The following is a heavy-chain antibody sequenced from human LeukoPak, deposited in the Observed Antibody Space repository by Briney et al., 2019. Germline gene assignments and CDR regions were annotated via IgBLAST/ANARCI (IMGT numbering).Heavy chain of an antibody. D-gene: IGHD1-26*01. CDR3: ARDGRELPPYYYYCMDV. CDR2: ISAYNGNT. CDR1: GYTFTSYG. V-gene: IGHV1-18*01. Sequence: AASVKVSCKASGYTFTSYGISWVRQAPGQGLEWMGWISAYNGNTNYAQKLQGRVTMTTDTSTSTAYMELRSLRSDDTAVYYCARDGRELPPYYYYCMDVWGKGTTVTVSS. J-gene: IGHJ6*03.